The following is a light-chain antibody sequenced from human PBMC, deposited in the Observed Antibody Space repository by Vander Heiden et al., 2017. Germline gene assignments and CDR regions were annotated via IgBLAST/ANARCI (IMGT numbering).Light chain of an antibody. J-gene: IGLJ2*01. V-gene: IGLV1-44*01. CDR1: SSNIGSNT. CDR2: SNN. Sequence: QSLLTQPPSASGTPGQRVTISCSGSSSNIGSNTVNGYQHLPGTAPKLLIYSNNQRPSGVPDRFSGSKSGTSASLAISGLQSEDEADYYCAAWDDSMNGLVVFGGGTKLTVL. CDR3: AAWDDSMNGLVV.